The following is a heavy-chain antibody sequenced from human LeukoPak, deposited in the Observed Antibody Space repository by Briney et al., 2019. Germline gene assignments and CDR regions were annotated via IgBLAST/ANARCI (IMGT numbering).Heavy chain of an antibody. D-gene: IGHD6-13*01. CDR1: GFTFSTYE. J-gene: IGHJ3*02. CDR3: AREGPYSSRGAFDI. V-gene: IGHV3-48*03. Sequence: GGSLRLSCAASGFTFSTYEMNWVRQAPGKGLEWVSYISSSGSTIYYADSVKGRFTISRDNAKNSLYLQMNSLRAEDTAVYYCAREGPYSSRGAFDIWGQGTMVTVSS. CDR2: ISSSGSTI.